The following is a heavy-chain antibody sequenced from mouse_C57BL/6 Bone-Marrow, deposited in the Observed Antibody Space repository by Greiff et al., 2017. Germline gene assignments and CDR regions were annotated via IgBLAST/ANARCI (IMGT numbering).Heavy chain of an antibody. CDR1: GYTFTDYE. D-gene: IGHD1-1*01. J-gene: IGHJ4*01. V-gene: IGHV1-15*01. CDR3: TAITTVEMDY. CDR2: IDPETGGT. Sequence: VQLQQSGAELVRPGASVTLSCKASGYTFTDYEMHWVKQTPVHGLEWIGAIDPETGGTAYNQKFKGKAILTADKSSSTAYMELRSLTSEDSAVYYCTAITTVEMDYWGQGTSVTVSS.